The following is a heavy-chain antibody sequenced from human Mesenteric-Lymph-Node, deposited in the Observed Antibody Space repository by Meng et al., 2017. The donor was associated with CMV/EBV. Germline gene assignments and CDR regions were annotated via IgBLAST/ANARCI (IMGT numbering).Heavy chain of an antibody. CDR2: MNPHTGDT. J-gene: IGHJ5*02. V-gene: IGHV1-2*06. D-gene: IGHD2/OR15-2a*01. CDR1: GYTFTGFY. CDR3: ARDNVNPEGFDP. Sequence: QVQLVQSGAEVKKSGASVVVSCKASGYTFTGFYIHWVRQAPGQGLEWMGRMNPHTGDTSYAQKFQGGVTMTRDTSISTAYMELGRLTSDDTAVYYCARDNVNPEGFDPWGQGTLVTVSS.